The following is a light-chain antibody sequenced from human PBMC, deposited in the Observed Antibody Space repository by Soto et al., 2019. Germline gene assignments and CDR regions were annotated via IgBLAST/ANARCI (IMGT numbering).Light chain of an antibody. V-gene: IGKV2-28*01. CDR3: MQSLQTPWT. CDR1: QSLLFSNGYNY. Sequence: DIVMTQSPLSLPVTPGEPASISCRSSQSLLFSNGYNYLDWYLQKLGQSPQLLIYLGSDRASGVPDRFSGSGSGTDFTLKISRVEAEDVGVYYCMQSLQTPWTFGQGTKVEIK. J-gene: IGKJ1*01. CDR2: LGS.